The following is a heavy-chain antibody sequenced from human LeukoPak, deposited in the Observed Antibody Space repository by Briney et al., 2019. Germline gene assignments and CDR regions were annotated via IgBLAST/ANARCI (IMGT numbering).Heavy chain of an antibody. Sequence: SETLSLTCSVSGVSISSTNYFWGWIRQPPGKGLEWIGGLLYSGFTYYHPSLKSRVSISVDTSKNQFSLKLTSVAAADTAVYFCFADRGGDQGDSWGQGTLVTVSS. CDR1: GVSISSTNYF. D-gene: IGHD3-16*01. J-gene: IGHJ4*02. CDR3: FADRGGDQGDS. CDR2: LLYSGFT. V-gene: IGHV4-39*07.